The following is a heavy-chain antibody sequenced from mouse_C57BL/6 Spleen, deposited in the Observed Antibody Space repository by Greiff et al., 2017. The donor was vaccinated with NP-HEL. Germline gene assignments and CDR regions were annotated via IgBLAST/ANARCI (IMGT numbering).Heavy chain of an antibody. CDR2: IDPETGGT. CDR3: TRRYDYFDY. J-gene: IGHJ2*01. D-gene: IGHD2-14*01. V-gene: IGHV1-15*01. Sequence: QVTLKECGAELMRPGASVTLSCKASGYTFTDYEMHWVKQTPVHGLEWIGAIDPETGGTAYNQKFKGKAILTADKSSSTAYMELRSLTSEDSAVYYCTRRYDYFDYWGQGTTLTVSS. CDR1: GYTFTDYE.